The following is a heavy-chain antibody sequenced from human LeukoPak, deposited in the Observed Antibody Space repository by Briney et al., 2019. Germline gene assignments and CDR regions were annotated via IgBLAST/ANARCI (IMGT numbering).Heavy chain of an antibody. CDR2: ITSDGSST. CDR3: ARDSGGSSWYHTVDNWFDP. V-gene: IGHV3-74*01. CDR1: GFTFSNYW. J-gene: IGHJ5*02. Sequence: GGSLRLSCAASGFTFSNYWMHWIRQAPGKGLVWVSRITSDGSSTTYADSVKGRFTISRDNAKNTLYLQMNSLRADDTAVYYCARDSGGSSWYHTVDNWFDPWGQGTLVTVSS. D-gene: IGHD6-13*01.